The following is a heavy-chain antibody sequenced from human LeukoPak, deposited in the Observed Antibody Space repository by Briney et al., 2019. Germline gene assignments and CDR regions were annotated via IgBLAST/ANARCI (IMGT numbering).Heavy chain of an antibody. CDR1: GYTFTGYY. D-gene: IGHD3-3*01. V-gene: IGHV1-2*02. CDR2: INPNSGGT. J-gene: IGHJ4*02. CDR3: ARDRGLRFLEWLFDY. Sequence: ASVKVSCKASGYTFTGYYMHWVRQAPGQGLEWMGWINPNSGGTNYAQKFQGRVTMTRGTSISTAYMELSRLRSDDTAVYYCARDRGLRFLEWLFDYWGQGTLVTVSS.